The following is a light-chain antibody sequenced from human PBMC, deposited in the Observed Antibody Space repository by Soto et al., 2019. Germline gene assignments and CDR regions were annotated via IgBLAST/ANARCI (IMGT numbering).Light chain of an antibody. V-gene: IGKV3-15*01. CDR3: QQYTSWPLT. Sequence: EIVMTQSPATLSVSPGERATLSCRASQTVSSSLAWYQQRPGQAPRLLIYGASIRATGIPARFSGSGSGTEFTVTISGLQSEDLAVYYCQQYTSWPLTFGGGTRVEI. CDR1: QTVSSS. J-gene: IGKJ4*01. CDR2: GAS.